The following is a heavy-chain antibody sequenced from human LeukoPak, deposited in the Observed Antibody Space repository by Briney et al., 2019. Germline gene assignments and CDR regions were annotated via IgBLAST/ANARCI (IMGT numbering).Heavy chain of an antibody. V-gene: IGHV3-7*01. Sequence: GGSLNLSCAASGFTFSSYWMRWVRQAPGKGLEWVANIKQDGSEKYYVDSVKGRFTISRDNAKNSLYLQMNSLRAEDTAVYYCARKNRGYVFWSGYFDYWGQGTLVTVSS. CDR3: ARKNRGYVFWSGYFDY. J-gene: IGHJ4*02. CDR1: GFTFSSYW. D-gene: IGHD3-3*01. CDR2: IKQDGSEK.